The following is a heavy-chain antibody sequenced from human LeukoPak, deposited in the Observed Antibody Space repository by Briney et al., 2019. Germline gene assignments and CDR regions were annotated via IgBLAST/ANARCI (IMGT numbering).Heavy chain of an antibody. CDR3: ARDYDILTGYYNFDY. CDR2: INLNSGGT. J-gene: IGHJ4*02. CDR1: GYTFTGYY. Sequence: AASVKVSCKASGYTFTGYYMHWVRQAPGQGLEWMGWINLNSGGTNYAQKFQGRVTMTRDTSISTAYMELSRLRSDDTAVYYCARDYDILTGYYNFDYWGQGTLVTVSS. D-gene: IGHD3-9*01. V-gene: IGHV1-2*02.